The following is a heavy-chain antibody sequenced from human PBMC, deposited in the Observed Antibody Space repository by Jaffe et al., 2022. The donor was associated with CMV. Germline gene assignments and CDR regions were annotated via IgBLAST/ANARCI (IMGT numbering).Heavy chain of an antibody. J-gene: IGHJ4*02. Sequence: QVQLVQSGAEVKKPGASVKVSCKASGYTFTSYYMHWVRQAPGQGLEWMGIINPSGGSTSYAQKFQGRVTMTRDTSTSTVYMELSSLRSEDTAVYYCARAHFMVRGVIDGGTSDYWGQGTLVTVSS. D-gene: IGHD3-10*01. CDR2: INPSGGST. V-gene: IGHV1-46*01. CDR1: GYTFTSYY. CDR3: ARAHFMVRGVIDGGTSDY.